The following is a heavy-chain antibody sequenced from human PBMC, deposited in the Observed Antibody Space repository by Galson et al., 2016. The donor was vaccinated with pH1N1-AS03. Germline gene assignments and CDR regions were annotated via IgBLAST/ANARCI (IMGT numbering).Heavy chain of an antibody. V-gene: IGHV2-5*02. CDR1: GFSLSTSGEG. CDR2: IHWDDDK. J-gene: IGHJ4*02. Sequence: PALVKPTQTLTLTCTFSGFSLSTSGEGVGWIRQPPGKALEWLTLIHWDDDKRYSPSLRTRLTITKDTPKNQVVLTMTNMDLVDTATYFCVHRRRTITVASVFDYWGQGALVTVSS. D-gene: IGHD5-12*01. CDR3: VHRRRTITVASVFDY.